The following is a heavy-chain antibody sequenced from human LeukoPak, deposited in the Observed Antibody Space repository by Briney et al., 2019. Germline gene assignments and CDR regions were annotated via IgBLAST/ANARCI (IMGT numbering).Heavy chain of an antibody. V-gene: IGHV1-18*01. Sequence: ASVKVSCKASGYTFTSYGISWVRQAPGQGPEWMGWISAYNGNTNYTQKLQGRVTMTTDTSTSTAYMELRSLRSDDTAVYYCARSPNYYGSGLDVWGQGITVTVSS. CDR3: ARSPNYYGSGLDV. CDR2: ISAYNGNT. D-gene: IGHD3-10*01. J-gene: IGHJ6*02. CDR1: GYTFTSYG.